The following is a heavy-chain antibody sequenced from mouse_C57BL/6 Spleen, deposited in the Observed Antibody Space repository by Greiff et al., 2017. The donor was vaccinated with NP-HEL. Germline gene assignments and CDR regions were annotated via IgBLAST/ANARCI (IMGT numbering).Heavy chain of an antibody. CDR1: GYTFTSYW. CDR3: ARKDYGSSYLDY. CDR2: IYPGSGST. J-gene: IGHJ2*01. V-gene: IGHV1-55*01. D-gene: IGHD1-1*01. Sequence: QVQLQQSGAELVKPGASVKMSCKASGYTFTSYWITWVKQRPGQGLEWIGDIYPGSGSTNYNEKFKSKATLTVDTSSSTAYMQLSSLTSEDSAVYYCARKDYGSSYLDYWGQGTTLTVSS.